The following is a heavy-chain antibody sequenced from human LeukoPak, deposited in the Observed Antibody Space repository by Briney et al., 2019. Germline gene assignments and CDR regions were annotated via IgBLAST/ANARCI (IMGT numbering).Heavy chain of an antibody. D-gene: IGHD3-22*01. J-gene: IGHJ6*02. Sequence: GGSLRLSCAASGFTFSSYAMSWVRQAPGKGLEWVSTIRGSGGGTYYADSVKGRFTISRDNSKNTLYLQMNSLRAEDTAVYYCARDRGDSSGYYYENYYGMDVWGQGTTVTVSS. V-gene: IGHV3-23*01. CDR3: ARDRGDSSGYYYENYYGMDV. CDR1: GFTFSSYA. CDR2: IRGSGGGT.